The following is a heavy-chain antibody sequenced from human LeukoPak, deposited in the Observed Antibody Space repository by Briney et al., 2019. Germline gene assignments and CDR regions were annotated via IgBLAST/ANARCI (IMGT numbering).Heavy chain of an antibody. CDR2: ISYDGSNK. V-gene: IGHV3-30*04. CDR1: GFTFSFYC. Sequence: GGSLTLSCAASGFTFSFYCMHWVRQAPGKGLEWVGLISYDGSNKYNADSVKGRFTISRDTSKNTPYLQMNSLRPDDTAVYYCGRGGLGIFGSYNVFVLVYWGEGTLVTVSS. CDR3: GRGGLGIFGSYNVFVLVY. J-gene: IGHJ4*02. D-gene: IGHD1-26*01.